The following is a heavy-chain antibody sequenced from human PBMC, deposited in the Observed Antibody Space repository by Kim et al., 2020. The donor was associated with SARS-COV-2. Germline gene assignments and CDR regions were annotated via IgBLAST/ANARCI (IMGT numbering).Heavy chain of an antibody. J-gene: IGHJ2*01. D-gene: IGHD6-13*01. CDR1: GGSISSGGYY. CDR2: IYYSGST. Sequence: SETLSLTCTFSGGSISSGGYYWSWIRQHPGKGLEWIGYIYYSGSTYYNPSLKSRVTISVDTSKNQFSLKLSSVTAADTAVYYCARVIAAAGHWYFDLWGRGTLVTVSS. CDR3: ARVIAAAGHWYFDL. V-gene: IGHV4-31*03.